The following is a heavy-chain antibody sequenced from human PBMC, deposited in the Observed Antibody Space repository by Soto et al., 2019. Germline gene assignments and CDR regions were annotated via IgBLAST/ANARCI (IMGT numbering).Heavy chain of an antibody. Sequence: QVQLQESGPGLVKPSQTLSLTCTVSGGSISSGGYYWSWIRQHPGKGLEWIGYIYYSGSTYYNTSLKSRVTISGDTSKNQFSLKLSSVTAADTAVYYCARSNSMGGGYFDYWGQGTLVTVSS. J-gene: IGHJ4*02. CDR1: GGSISSGGYY. D-gene: IGHD3-10*01. V-gene: IGHV4-31*03. CDR3: ARSNSMGGGYFDY. CDR2: IYYSGST.